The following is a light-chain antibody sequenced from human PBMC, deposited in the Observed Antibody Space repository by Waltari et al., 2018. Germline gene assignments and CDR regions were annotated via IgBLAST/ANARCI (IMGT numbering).Light chain of an antibody. J-gene: IGKJ1*01. CDR3: MQSKQLPWT. CDR1: QSLLHSDGKTY. Sequence: DIVMTQTPLSLSVTPGQPASLSCKSSQSLLHSDGKTYLDWYLQKPGQSPQLLICEVSNRFSGVPDRFSGSGSGTDFTLKISRVEAEDVGVYYCMQSKQLPWTFGQGTRVEIK. V-gene: IGKV2D-29*02. CDR2: EVS.